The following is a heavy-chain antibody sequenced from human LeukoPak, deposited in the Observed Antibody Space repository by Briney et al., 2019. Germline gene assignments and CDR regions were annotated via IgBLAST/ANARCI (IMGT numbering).Heavy chain of an antibody. D-gene: IGHD5-18*01. CDR3: ARKGGYSYGRGGDYYYYMDV. CDR1: GGSISSYY. J-gene: IGHJ6*03. V-gene: IGHV4-59*12. Sequence: SETLSLTCTVSGGSISSYYWSWIRQPPGKGLEWIGYIYYSGSTNYNPSLKSRVTISVDTSKNQFSLKLSSVTAADTAVYYCARKGGYSYGRGGDYYYYMDVWDKGTTVTVSS. CDR2: IYYSGST.